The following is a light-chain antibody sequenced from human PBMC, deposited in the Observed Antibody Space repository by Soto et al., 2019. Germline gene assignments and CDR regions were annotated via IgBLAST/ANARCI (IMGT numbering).Light chain of an antibody. CDR2: EAT. CDR1: SNDVGGYDL. J-gene: IGLJ2*01. CDR3: CSFAGGATFV. V-gene: IGLV2-23*02. Sequence: QSVLTQPASVSGSPGQSITISCTGTSNDVGGYDLVSWYQQHPGKAPKLMIYEATKRPSGVSDRFSGSRSGNTASPTISALQAEDEADYSCCSFAGGATFVFGGGTKVTVL.